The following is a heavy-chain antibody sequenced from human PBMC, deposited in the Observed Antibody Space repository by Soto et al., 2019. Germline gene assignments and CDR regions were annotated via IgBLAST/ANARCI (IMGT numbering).Heavy chain of an antibody. CDR2: ISYDGSNK. CDR3: AKTYSGSYYYGMDV. D-gene: IGHD1-26*01. V-gene: IGHV3-30*18. CDR1: GFTFSSYG. J-gene: IGHJ6*02. Sequence: GGSLRLSCAASGFTFSSYGMHWVRQAPGKGLEWVAVISYDGSNKYYADSVKGRFTISRDNSKNTLYLQMNSLRAEDTAVYYCAKTYSGSYYYGMDVWGQGTTVTVSS.